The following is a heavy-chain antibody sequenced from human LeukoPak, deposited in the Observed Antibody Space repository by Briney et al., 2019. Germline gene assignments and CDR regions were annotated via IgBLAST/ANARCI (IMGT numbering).Heavy chain of an antibody. CDR3: ARQLVVRKFDP. CDR2: IYYSGST. D-gene: IGHD2-15*01. Sequence: PSETLSLTCTVSGGSISSSSYYWGWIRQPPGKGLEWIGSIYYSGSTYHNPSLKSRVTISVDTSKNQFSLKLSSVTAADTAVYYCARQLVVRKFDPWGQGTLVTVSS. J-gene: IGHJ5*02. CDR1: GGSISSSSYY. V-gene: IGHV4-39*01.